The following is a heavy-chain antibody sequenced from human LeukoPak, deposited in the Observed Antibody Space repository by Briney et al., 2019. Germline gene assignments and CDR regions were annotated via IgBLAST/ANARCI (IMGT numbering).Heavy chain of an antibody. CDR1: GFTFSSYS. Sequence: GGSLRLSCAASGFTFSSYSMNWVRQAPGKGLEWVSYISSSGSTIYYADSVKGRFTISRDNAKNSLYLQMNSLRDEDTAVYYCARDGSGSYDEYYFDYWGQGTLVTVSS. CDR2: ISSSGSTI. V-gene: IGHV3-48*02. D-gene: IGHD3-10*01. CDR3: ARDGSGSYDEYYFDY. J-gene: IGHJ4*02.